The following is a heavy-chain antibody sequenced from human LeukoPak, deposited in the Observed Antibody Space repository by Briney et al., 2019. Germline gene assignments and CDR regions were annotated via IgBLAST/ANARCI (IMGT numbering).Heavy chain of an antibody. CDR3: ARSIAAAGTDY. V-gene: IGHV4-59*01. CDR1: GGSISSYY. CDR2: IYYSGST. D-gene: IGHD6-13*01. J-gene: IGHJ4*02. Sequence: SETLSLTCTVSGGSISSYYWSWIRQPPGKGLEWIGYIYYSGSTNYNPSLKSRVTISVDTSKNQFSLKLSPVTAADTAVYYCARSIAAAGTDYWGQGTLVTVSS.